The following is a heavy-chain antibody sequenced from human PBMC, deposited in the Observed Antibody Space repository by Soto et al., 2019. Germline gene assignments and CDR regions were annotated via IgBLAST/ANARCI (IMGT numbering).Heavy chain of an antibody. Sequence: EVQLVESGGGLVQPGGSLRLSGPASGFTFSSYWMSWVRQAPGKGLEWVANIKQDGSEKYYVDSVKGRFTISRDNAKNSLYLQMNSLRAEDTAVYYCARQVSGSGWYSYYYGMDVWGQGTTVTXSS. D-gene: IGHD6-19*01. CDR2: IKQDGSEK. CDR1: GFTFSSYW. V-gene: IGHV3-7*01. J-gene: IGHJ6*02. CDR3: ARQVSGSGWYSYYYGMDV.